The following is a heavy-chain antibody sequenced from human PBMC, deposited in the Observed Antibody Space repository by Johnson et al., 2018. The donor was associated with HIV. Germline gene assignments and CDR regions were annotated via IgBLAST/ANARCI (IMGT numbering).Heavy chain of an antibody. CDR2: IYSGGST. V-gene: IGHV3-66*01. D-gene: IGHD6-13*01. CDR1: GFTVSSNY. J-gene: IGHJ3*02. Sequence: VLLVESGGGVVRPGGSLSLSCAASGFTVSSNYMSWVRQAPGKGLEWVSVIYSGGSTYYADPVTGRFTISRDNSKNTLDLQMNSLRAEDTAVYYCARGMSSSWSSDSFDILGQGTMVTVSS. CDR3: ARGMSSSWSSDSFDI.